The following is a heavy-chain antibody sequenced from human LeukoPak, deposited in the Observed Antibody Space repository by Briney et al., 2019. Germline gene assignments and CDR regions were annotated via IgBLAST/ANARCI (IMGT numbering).Heavy chain of an antibody. CDR1: GFTFSSYS. CDR2: ISSSSSTI. CDR3: TTLRGSYFRLPNWFDP. J-gene: IGHJ5*02. D-gene: IGHD1-26*01. V-gene: IGHV3-48*01. Sequence: GGSLRLSCAASGFTFSSYSMNWVRQAPGKGLEWVSYISSSSSTIYYADSVKGRFTISRDNAKNSLYLQMNSLKTEDTAVYYCTTLRGSYFRLPNWFDPWGQGTLVTVSS.